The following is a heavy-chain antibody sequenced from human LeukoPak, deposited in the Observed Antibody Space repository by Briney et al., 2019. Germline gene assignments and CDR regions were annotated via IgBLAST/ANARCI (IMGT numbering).Heavy chain of an antibody. CDR3: ARDRQGDYYGAGAYSYYFDY. CDR2: IYTSGIT. CDR1: GASISRYH. V-gene: IGHV4-4*07. Sequence: SETLSLTCTVSGASISRYHWSWIRQAAGKGLEWIGRIYTSGITNYNPSLNGRVTISVDKPKNLFSLRLSSMTAADTAVYYCARDRQGDYYGAGAYSYYFDYWGHGTLVTVSS. J-gene: IGHJ4*01. D-gene: IGHD3-10*01.